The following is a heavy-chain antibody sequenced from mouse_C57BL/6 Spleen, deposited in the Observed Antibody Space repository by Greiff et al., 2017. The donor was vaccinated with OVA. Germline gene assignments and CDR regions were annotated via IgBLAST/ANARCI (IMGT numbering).Heavy chain of an antibody. CDR1: GYSFTGYY. J-gene: IGHJ3*01. V-gene: IGHV1-42*01. Sequence: VQLKQSGPELVKPGASVKISCKASGYSFTGYYMNWVKQSPEKSLEWIGEINPSTGGTTYNQKFKAKATLTVDKSSSTAYMQLKSLTSEDSAVYYCARLKTTVGPWFAYWGQGTLVTVSA. CDR3: ARLKTTVGPWFAY. D-gene: IGHD1-1*01. CDR2: INPSTGGT.